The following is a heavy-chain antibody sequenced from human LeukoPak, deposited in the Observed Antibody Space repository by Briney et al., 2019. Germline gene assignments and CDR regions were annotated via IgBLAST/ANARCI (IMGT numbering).Heavy chain of an antibody. CDR1: GFAVSNKF. CDR3: AREDNGGATDDGFDV. V-gene: IGHV3-53*01. Sequence: GGSLRLSCAASGFAVSNKFMYWVRQAPGKGLEWVSVIRVGDATHYADSVKGRFTTSRDSSKNTVYLQMESLRVEDTAVCYCAREDNGGATDDGFDVWGRGTVVIVSS. CDR2: IRVGDAT. D-gene: IGHD1-1*01. J-gene: IGHJ3*01.